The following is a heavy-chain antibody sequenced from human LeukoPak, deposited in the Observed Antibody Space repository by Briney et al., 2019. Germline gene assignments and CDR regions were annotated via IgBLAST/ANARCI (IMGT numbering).Heavy chain of an antibody. CDR3: ANSRCGDCDFDY. D-gene: IGHD2-21*02. J-gene: IGHJ4*02. V-gene: IGHV3-21*04. CDR2: ISSSSSYI. Sequence: GGSLRLSCAASGFTFSSYSMNWVRQAPGKGLEWVSSISSSSSYIYYADSVKGRFTISRDNAKNSLYLQMNSLRAEDTAVYYCANSRCGDCDFDYWGQGTLVTVSS. CDR1: GFTFSSYS.